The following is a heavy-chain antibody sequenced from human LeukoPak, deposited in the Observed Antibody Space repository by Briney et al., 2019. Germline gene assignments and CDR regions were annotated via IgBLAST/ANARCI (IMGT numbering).Heavy chain of an antibody. D-gene: IGHD2-21*01. V-gene: IGHV4-59*01. CDR1: GGALSDYY. CDR3: ARAAPSCGGRSCFPFDS. J-gene: IGHJ4*02. Sequence: SETLSLTCSVSGGALSDYYWSWLRQPPGKGLEWIGYICYTGGTIYNPSLKGRVTISLDMSKNQFSLTLTSLAAADTAVYFCARAAPSCGGRSCFPFDSWGLGSLVSVSS. CDR2: ICYTGGT.